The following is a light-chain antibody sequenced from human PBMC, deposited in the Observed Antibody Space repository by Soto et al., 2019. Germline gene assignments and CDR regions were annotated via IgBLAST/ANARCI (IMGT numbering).Light chain of an antibody. CDR1: QSISVH. V-gene: IGKV1-39*01. CDR2: AAS. CDR3: QQSYITPYT. Sequence: DIQMTQSPSSLSASVGDTVTITCRASQSISVHLNWYQQKPGKVPKLLFYAASNLQSGVPSSFSCSGSETDFALTISILHPEDFATYYCQQSYITPYTFGQGTKLQIK. J-gene: IGKJ2*01.